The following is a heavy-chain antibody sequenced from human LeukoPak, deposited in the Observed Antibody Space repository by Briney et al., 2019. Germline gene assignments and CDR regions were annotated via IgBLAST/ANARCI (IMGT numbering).Heavy chain of an antibody. CDR1: GGSISSGDYY. Sequence: SETLSLTCTVPGGSISSGDYYWSWIRQPPGKGLEWIGYIYYSGSTYYNPSLKSRVTISVDTSKNQFSLKLSSVTAADTAVYYCVGFTVVTPEDAFDIWGQGTMVTVSS. J-gene: IGHJ3*02. V-gene: IGHV4-30-4*08. CDR3: VGFTVVTPEDAFDI. CDR2: IYYSGST. D-gene: IGHD4-23*01.